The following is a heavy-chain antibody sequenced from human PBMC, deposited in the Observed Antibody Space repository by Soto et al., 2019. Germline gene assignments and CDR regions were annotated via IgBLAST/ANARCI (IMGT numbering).Heavy chain of an antibody. D-gene: IGHD6-13*01. V-gene: IGHV4-30-4*01. CDR2: IYYSGST. CDR3: ARGKSSWTNWFDP. CDR1: AGSISREDHF. Sequence: SETLSLTCSVSAGSISREDHFWSWIRRPPGKGLEYIGYIYYSGSTHYNPSLKSRVTISVDTSRNQFSLKLNSVTAADTAVYYCARGKSSWTNWFDPWGQGTLVTVST. J-gene: IGHJ5*02.